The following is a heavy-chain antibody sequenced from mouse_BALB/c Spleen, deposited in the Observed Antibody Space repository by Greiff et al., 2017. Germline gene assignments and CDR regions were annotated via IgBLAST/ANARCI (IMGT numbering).Heavy chain of an antibody. CDR3: ARGLIHYYGYDAMDY. CDR2: ISSGGST. Sequence: EVKLVESGGGLVKPGGSLKLSCAASGFTFSSYAMSWVRQTPEKRLEWVASISSGGSTYYPDSVKGRFTISRDNARNILYLQMSSLRSEDTAMYYCARGLIHYYGYDAMDYWGQGTSVTVSS. V-gene: IGHV5-6-5*01. D-gene: IGHD1-2*01. J-gene: IGHJ4*01. CDR1: GFTFSSYA.